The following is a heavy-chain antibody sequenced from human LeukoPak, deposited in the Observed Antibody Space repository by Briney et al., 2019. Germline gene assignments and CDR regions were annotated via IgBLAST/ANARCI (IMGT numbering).Heavy chain of an antibody. D-gene: IGHD2-15*01. Sequence: GGSLRLSCAASGFTFSNYAMSWVRQAPGKGLEWVSAISDSGSSTYHADSVKGRFTISRDNSKNTLYLQMSSLRADDTAVYYCAKDQLGYCSGGSCYSNAFDIWGQGTMVTVSS. CDR3: AKDQLGYCSGGSCYSNAFDI. CDR1: GFTFSNYA. J-gene: IGHJ3*02. V-gene: IGHV3-23*01. CDR2: ISDSGSST.